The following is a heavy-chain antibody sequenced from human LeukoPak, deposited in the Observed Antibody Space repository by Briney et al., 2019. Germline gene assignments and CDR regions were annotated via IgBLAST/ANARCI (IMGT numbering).Heavy chain of an antibody. V-gene: IGHV4-59*01. CDR2: IYYSGST. Sequence: SETLSLTCTVSGGSISSYYWSWIRQPPGKGLEWIGYIYYSGSTNYNPSLKSRVTISVDTSENQFSLKLSSVTAADTAVYYCARVKVGYSYGSPYFDYWGQGTLVTVSS. J-gene: IGHJ4*02. D-gene: IGHD5-18*01. CDR3: ARVKVGYSYGSPYFDY. CDR1: GGSISSYY.